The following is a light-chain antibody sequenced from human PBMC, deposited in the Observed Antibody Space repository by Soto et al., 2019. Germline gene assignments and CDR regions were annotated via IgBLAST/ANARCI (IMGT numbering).Light chain of an antibody. CDR2: AVS. CDR3: CSYTSLRTVV. CDR1: SSDVGGYNH. Sequence: QCALTQPASVSGSPGQSITISCTGTSSDVGGYNHVSWYQHPPGKAPKLMLFAVSDRPSAVSHRFSGSKSGNTASLTISGLQAEDEADYYCCSYTSLRTVVFGGGTKLTVL. J-gene: IGLJ2*01. V-gene: IGLV2-14*01.